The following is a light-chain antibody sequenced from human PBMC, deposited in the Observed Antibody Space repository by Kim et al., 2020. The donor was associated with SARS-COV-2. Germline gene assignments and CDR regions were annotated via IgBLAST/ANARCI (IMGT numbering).Light chain of an antibody. CDR1: QSVDSN. V-gene: IGKV3-15*01. J-gene: IGKJ1*01. CDR2: SAS. Sequence: PGDRATLSCRASQSVDSNLAWYQQKPGQAPRLLMHSASTGATGTPARFSGSGSGTEFTLTINSLQSEDFAVYYCQQYHDWPQTFGQGTKVDIK. CDR3: QQYHDWPQT.